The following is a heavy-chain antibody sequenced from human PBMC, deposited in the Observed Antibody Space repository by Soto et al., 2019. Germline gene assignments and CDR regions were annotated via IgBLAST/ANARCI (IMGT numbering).Heavy chain of an antibody. V-gene: IGHV3-33*01. CDR2: IWYDGSNK. CDR3: APLSVSLSGPYGIHV. J-gene: IGHJ6*02. D-gene: IGHD2-15*01. CDR1: GFTFSSYG. Sequence: PGGSLRLSCAASGFTFSSYGMHWVRQAPGKGLEWVAVIWYDGSNKYYADSVKGRFTISRDNSKNTLYLQMNSLRAEDTAVYYCAPLSVSLSGPYGIHVWGQGTTVTVS.